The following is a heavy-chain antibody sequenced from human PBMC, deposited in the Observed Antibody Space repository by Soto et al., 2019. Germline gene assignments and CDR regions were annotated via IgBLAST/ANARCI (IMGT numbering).Heavy chain of an antibody. V-gene: IGHV4-30-4*01. CDR3: DNSDYTVTTSVYFDY. Sequence: PSETLSLTCTVSGGSISSGDYYWSWIRQPPGKGLEWIGYIYYSGSTYYNPSLKSRVTISVDTSKNQFSLKLSSVTAADTAVYYCDNSDYTVTTSVYFDYWGQGTLVTVSS. D-gene: IGHD4-17*01. J-gene: IGHJ4*02. CDR2: IYYSGST. CDR1: GGSISSGDYY.